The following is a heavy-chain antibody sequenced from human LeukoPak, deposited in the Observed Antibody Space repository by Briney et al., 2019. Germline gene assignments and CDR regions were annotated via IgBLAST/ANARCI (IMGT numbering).Heavy chain of an antibody. Sequence: QSGGSLRLSCAASGFTFSNYWMSWVRQAPGKGLEWVANIKEDGSEKYYADSVKGRFTISRDNARNSLYLQMNSLRAEDTAVYYCASGRQLGYWGQGTLVTVSS. CDR2: IKEDGSEK. CDR3: ASGRQLGY. V-gene: IGHV3-7*01. J-gene: IGHJ4*02. D-gene: IGHD6-13*01. CDR1: GFTFSNYW.